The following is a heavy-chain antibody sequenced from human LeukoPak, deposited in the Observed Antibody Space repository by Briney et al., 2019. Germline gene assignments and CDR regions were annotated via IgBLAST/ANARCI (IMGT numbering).Heavy chain of an antibody. CDR2: ITGSGGST. V-gene: IGHV3-23*01. Sequence: GGSLRLSCAASGFTFSRYAMSWVRQAPGKGLEWVSAITGSGGSTYYADSVKGRFTISRDNSKNSLYLQMNSLRAEDTAVYYCAKAPRAAAGTYHGMDVWGQGTTVTVSS. D-gene: IGHD6-13*01. J-gene: IGHJ6*02. CDR1: GFTFSRYA. CDR3: AKAPRAAAGTYHGMDV.